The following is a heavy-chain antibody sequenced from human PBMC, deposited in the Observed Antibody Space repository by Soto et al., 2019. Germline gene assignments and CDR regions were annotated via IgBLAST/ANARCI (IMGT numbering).Heavy chain of an antibody. CDR1: GDSVSSNSAA. CDR3: ARELELIYYYYGMDV. V-gene: IGHV6-1*01. D-gene: IGHD1-1*01. J-gene: IGHJ6*02. CDR2: TYYWSKWYN. Sequence: SHTLSLTWAISGDSVSSNSAAWNWIRESPSRGLEWLGRTYYWSKWYNDYAVSVKSRIAINPDTSKNQFSLKLNSVTPEDTAVYYCARELELIYYYYGMDVWGQGTTVTVSS.